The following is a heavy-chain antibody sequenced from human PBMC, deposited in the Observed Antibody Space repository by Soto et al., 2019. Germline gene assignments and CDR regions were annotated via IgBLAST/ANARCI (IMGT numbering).Heavy chain of an antibody. CDR2: ISSGGTI. D-gene: IGHD1-7*01. Sequence: QVPLVESGGGLVQPGGSLRLSCAASGFSFSDYYMKWIRQAPGKGLEWISYISSGGTIYHADSVKGRFTISRDNTKNSLYLQMNSLRAEDTAVYYCAGGSTTFRGMDVWGQGTTVIVSS. CDR1: GFSFSDYY. J-gene: IGHJ6*02. V-gene: IGHV3-11*01. CDR3: AGGSTTFRGMDV.